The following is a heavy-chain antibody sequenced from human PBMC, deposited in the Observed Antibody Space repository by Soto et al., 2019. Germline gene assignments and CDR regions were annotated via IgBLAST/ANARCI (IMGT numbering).Heavy chain of an antibody. CDR2: TTDTGEDR. Sequence: GSLRLSCVASGITFRSRAMSWVRQAPGEGLEWVSVTTDTGEDRKYADSVRGRFTISRDNSKNTLYLQMTSLRAEDSAAYYCVNELHISDWCWGRGTLVTVSS. V-gene: IGHV3-23*01. CDR3: VNELHISDWC. CDR1: GITFRSRA. J-gene: IGHJ4*02. D-gene: IGHD2-21*01.